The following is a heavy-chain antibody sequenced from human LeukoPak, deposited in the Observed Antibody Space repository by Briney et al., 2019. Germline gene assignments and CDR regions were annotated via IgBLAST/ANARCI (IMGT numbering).Heavy chain of an antibody. CDR1: GFTFDDYA. J-gene: IGHJ4*02. V-gene: IGHV3-9*01. D-gene: IGHD2-21*02. Sequence: GGSLRLSCAASGFTFDDYAMHWVRQAPGKGLEWVSDISWNSGSIGYADSVKGRFTISRDNAKNSLYLQMNSLTVEDTAFYYCAKGGDVGFDYWGQGTLVTVSS. CDR2: ISWNSGSI. CDR3: AKGGDVGFDY.